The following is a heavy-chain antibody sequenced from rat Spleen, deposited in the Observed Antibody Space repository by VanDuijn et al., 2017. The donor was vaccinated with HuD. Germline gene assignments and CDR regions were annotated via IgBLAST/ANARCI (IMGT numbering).Heavy chain of an antibody. D-gene: IGHD1-1*01. Sequence: EVQLVESGGGLVQPGRSLNLSCAASGFTFSDYYMAWVRQAPTKGLEWVASISYDGGNAYYRDSVKGRFNISRDNAKSTLYLQMNSLRSEDTATYYCTRQWDSWGQGVMVTVSS. CDR3: TRQWDS. CDR1: GFTFSDYY. CDR2: ISYDGGNA. V-gene: IGHV5-20*01. J-gene: IGHJ2*01.